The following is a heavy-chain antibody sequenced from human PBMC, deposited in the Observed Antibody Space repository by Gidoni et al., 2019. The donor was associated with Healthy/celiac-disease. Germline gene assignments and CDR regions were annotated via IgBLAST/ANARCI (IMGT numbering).Heavy chain of an antibody. Sequence: QVQLVQSGAEAKKPGASVKVSCKASGYTFTGHSMHWVRQAPGQGLEWMGWINPNSGGTNYAQKFQGRVTMTRDTSISTAYMELSRLRSDDTAVYYCARGTTYDILTGYYYGMDVWGQGTTVTVSS. CDR3: ARGTTYDILTGYYYGMDV. CDR2: INPNSGGT. D-gene: IGHD3-9*01. V-gene: IGHV1-2*02. J-gene: IGHJ6*02. CDR1: GYTFTGHS.